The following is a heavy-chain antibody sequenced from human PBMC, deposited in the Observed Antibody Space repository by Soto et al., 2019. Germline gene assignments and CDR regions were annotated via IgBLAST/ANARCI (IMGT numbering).Heavy chain of an antibody. CDR2: INPNSGGT. J-gene: IGHJ2*01. Sequence: QVQLVQSGAEVKKPGASVKVSCKASGYTFTGYYMHWVRQAPGQGLEWMGWINPNSGGTNYAQKFQGRVTMTRDTSISTAYMELSRLRSDDTAVYYCARVVGLAAAGHCYFDLWGRGTLVTVSS. CDR3: ARVVGLAAAGHCYFDL. CDR1: GYTFTGYY. V-gene: IGHV1-2*02. D-gene: IGHD6-13*01.